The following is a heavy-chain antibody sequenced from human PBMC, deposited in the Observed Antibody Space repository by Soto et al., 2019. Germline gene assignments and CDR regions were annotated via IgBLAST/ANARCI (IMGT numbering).Heavy chain of an antibody. D-gene: IGHD2-21*01. J-gene: IGHJ6*02. V-gene: IGHV4-59*12. CDR3: AASCVGCGGFNYYGMDV. CDR2: IYYSGST. Sequence: SETLSLTCTVSGGPISSYYWSWIRQPPGKGLEWIGYIYYSGSTNYNPSLKSRVTISVDTSKNQFSLKLSSVTAADTAVYYCAASCVGCGGFNYYGMDVWGQGTTVTVSS. CDR1: GGPISSYY.